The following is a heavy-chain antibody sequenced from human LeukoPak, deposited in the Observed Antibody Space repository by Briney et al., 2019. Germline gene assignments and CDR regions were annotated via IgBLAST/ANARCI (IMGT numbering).Heavy chain of an antibody. J-gene: IGHJ4*02. CDR3: AKDYYDSSGYPSYLDY. D-gene: IGHD3-22*01. CDR1: GFTFTSYA. CDR2: ISGSGGRT. V-gene: IGHV3-23*01. Sequence: GGSLRLSCAASGFTFTSYAMNWVRQPPGKGLEWVSVISGSGGRTYYADSVKGRFTISRDNSKITLYLQMNSLRAEDTAVYYCAKDYYDSSGYPSYLDYWGQGTLVTVSS.